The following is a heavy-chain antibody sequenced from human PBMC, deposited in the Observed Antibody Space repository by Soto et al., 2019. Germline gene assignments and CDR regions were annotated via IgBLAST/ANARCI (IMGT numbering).Heavy chain of an antibody. CDR2: ISAYNDNA. CDR1: GYTFKSFG. V-gene: IGHV1-18*01. Sequence: QVQLVQSGAEVKKPGASVKVSCKASGYTFKSFGFSWVRQVPGQGLEWMGWISAYNDNAKYAQKVQDRVTMTTDTSTSTAYMELRSLRSDDTAVYYCARDSGSDWYRGDHGMDVWGQGTTVTVSS. D-gene: IGHD2-21*02. J-gene: IGHJ6*02. CDR3: ARDSGSDWYRGDHGMDV.